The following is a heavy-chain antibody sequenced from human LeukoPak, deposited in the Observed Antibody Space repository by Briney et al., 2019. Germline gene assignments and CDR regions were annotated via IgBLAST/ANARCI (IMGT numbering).Heavy chain of an antibody. Sequence: GASVKVSCKASGYTFTSYDINWVRQATGQGLEWMGWMNPNSGNTGYAQKFQGRVTMTRNTSISTAYMELSSLRSEDTGVYYCARGGGNIAAAVWFDPWGQGTLVTVSS. J-gene: IGHJ5*02. CDR2: MNPNSGNT. CDR3: ARGGGNIAAAVWFDP. CDR1: GYTFTSYD. D-gene: IGHD6-13*01. V-gene: IGHV1-8*01.